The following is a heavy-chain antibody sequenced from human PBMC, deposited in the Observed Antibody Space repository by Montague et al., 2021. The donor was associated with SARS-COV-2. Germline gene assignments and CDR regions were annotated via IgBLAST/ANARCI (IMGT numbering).Heavy chain of an antibody. Sequence: ETLSLTCTVSGGPISSSTYYWGWIRQPPGKGLEWIASIYYSGSTYFNPSLKSRVAISIDTSKNQFSLKLSSVTAADTAVYYCARRPYYYDSSGQFDPWGQGVLVTVSS. D-gene: IGHD3-22*01. CDR3: ARRPYYYDSSGQFDP. CDR2: IYYSGST. V-gene: IGHV4-39*07. CDR1: GGPISSSTYY. J-gene: IGHJ5*02.